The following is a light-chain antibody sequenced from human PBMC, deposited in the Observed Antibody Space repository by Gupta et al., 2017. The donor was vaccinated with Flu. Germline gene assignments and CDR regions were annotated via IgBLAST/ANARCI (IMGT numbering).Light chain of an antibody. J-gene: IGLJ2*01. Sequence: SSYIGGYDYVSWYQQHPGKAPKLMLFEVSRRPAGSSDRFSGSRSGNTASLTISGLLAEDEAFYYCSSYTNANTVAVFGGGTKLTVL. CDR3: SSYTNANTVAV. CDR2: EVS. V-gene: IGLV2-14*01. CDR1: SSYIGGYDY.